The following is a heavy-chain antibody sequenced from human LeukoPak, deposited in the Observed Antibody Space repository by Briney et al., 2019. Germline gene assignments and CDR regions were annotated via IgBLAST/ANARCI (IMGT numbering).Heavy chain of an antibody. V-gene: IGHV4-59*01. J-gene: IGHJ3*02. Sequence: SETLSLTCTVSGASNSSYYWSWIRQPPGKGLEWIGYIYYNGSPNYNPSLKSRVTMSLDTSENQFSLKLTSVTAADTAVYYCARCRGYSSSWARTFDIWGQGTMVTVSS. D-gene: IGHD6-13*01. CDR1: GASNSSYY. CDR2: IYYNGSP. CDR3: ARCRGYSSSWARTFDI.